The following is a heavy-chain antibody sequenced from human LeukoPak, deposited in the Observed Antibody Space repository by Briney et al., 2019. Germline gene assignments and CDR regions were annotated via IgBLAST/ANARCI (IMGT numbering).Heavy chain of an antibody. CDR2: INWNGGST. D-gene: IGHD3-22*01. J-gene: IGHJ4*02. CDR1: GFTFDDYG. Sequence: RAGGSLRLSCAASGFTFDDYGMSWVRQAPGKGLEWVSGINWNGGSTGYADSVKGRFTISRDNAKNSLYLQMNSLRAEDTAVYYCAREGVYYYDSKGDYWGQGTLVTVSS. V-gene: IGHV3-20*04. CDR3: AREGVYYYDSKGDY.